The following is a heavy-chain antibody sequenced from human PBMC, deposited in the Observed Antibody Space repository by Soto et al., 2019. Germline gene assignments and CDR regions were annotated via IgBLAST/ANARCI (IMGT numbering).Heavy chain of an antibody. Sequence: SETLSLTCTVSGGSISSSSYYWGWIRQPPGKGLERIGSIYYSGSTYYNPSLKSRVTISVDTSKNQFSLKLSSVTAADTAVYYCARHVSYSGSHGGHDWFDPWGQGTLVTVSS. CDR2: IYYSGST. J-gene: IGHJ5*02. CDR1: GGSISSSSYY. CDR3: ARHVSYSGSHGGHDWFDP. D-gene: IGHD1-26*01. V-gene: IGHV4-39*01.